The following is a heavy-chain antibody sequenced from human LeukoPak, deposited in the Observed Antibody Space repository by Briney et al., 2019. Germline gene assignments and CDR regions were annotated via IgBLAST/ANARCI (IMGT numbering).Heavy chain of an antibody. CDR1: GGSISSSSYY. V-gene: IGHV4-39*01. Sequence: SETLSLTCTVSGGSISSSSYYWGWIRQPPGKGLEWIGSIYYSGSTYYNPSLKSRVTISVDTSKNQFSLKLSSVTAADTAVYYCARRARADTAMGKIRWFDPWGQGTLVTVSS. CDR3: ARRARADTAMGKIRWFDP. J-gene: IGHJ5*02. D-gene: IGHD5-18*01. CDR2: IYYSGST.